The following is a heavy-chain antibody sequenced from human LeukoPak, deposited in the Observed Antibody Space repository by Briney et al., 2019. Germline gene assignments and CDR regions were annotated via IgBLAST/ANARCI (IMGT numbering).Heavy chain of an antibody. CDR1: GYSFTSYW. Sequence: GESLKISCKGSGYSFTSYWIGWVRQMPGKGLEWMGIIYPGDSDTRYSPSFQGQVTISADKSISTAYPQWSSLKASDTAMYYCAITMVRGVTLYYFDYWGQGTLVTVSS. CDR3: AITMVRGVTLYYFDY. CDR2: IYPGDSDT. D-gene: IGHD3-10*01. V-gene: IGHV5-51*01. J-gene: IGHJ4*02.